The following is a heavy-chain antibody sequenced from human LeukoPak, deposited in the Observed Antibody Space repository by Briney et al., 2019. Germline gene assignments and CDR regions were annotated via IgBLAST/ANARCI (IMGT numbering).Heavy chain of an antibody. D-gene: IGHD3-22*01. V-gene: IGHV3-53*01. CDR3: ASAPASWGDSSGYYSGGGRRGTAFDI. CDR2: IYSGGST. J-gene: IGHJ3*02. Sequence: GGSLRLSCAASGFTVSSNYMSWVRQAPGKGLEWVSVIYSGGSTYYADSVKGRFTISRDNSKNTLYLQMYSLRAEDTAVYYCASAPASWGDSSGYYSGGGRRGTAFDIWGQGTMVTVSS. CDR1: GFTVSSNY.